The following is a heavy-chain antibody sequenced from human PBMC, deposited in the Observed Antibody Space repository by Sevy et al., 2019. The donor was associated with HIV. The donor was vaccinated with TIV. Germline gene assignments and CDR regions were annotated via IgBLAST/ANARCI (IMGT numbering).Heavy chain of an antibody. V-gene: IGHV3-23*01. D-gene: IGHD3-22*01. CDR2: ISGSGGST. CDR1: GFTFSSYA. Sequence: GGSLRLSCAASGFTFSSYAMSWVRQPPGKGLEWVSAISGSGGSTYYADSVKGRLTISRDNSKNTPYLQMNSLRAEDTAVYYCAKDGRVGSSGYYLNYQMAPENPYFDYWGQGTLVTVSS. CDR3: AKDGRVGSSGYYLNYQMAPENPYFDY. J-gene: IGHJ4*02.